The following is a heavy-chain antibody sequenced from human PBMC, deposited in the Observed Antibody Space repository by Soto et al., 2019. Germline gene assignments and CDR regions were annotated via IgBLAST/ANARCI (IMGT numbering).Heavy chain of an antibody. D-gene: IGHD3-22*01. J-gene: IGHJ6*02. Sequence: GGSLRLSCAASGFTFSSYGMHWVRQAPGKGLEWVAVISYDGSNKYYADSVKGRFTISRDNSKNTLYLQMNSLRAEDTAVYYCAKDYYDSPSPVGYGMDVWGQGTTVTVSS. CDR1: GFTFSSYG. CDR3: AKDYYDSPSPVGYGMDV. V-gene: IGHV3-30*18. CDR2: ISYDGSNK.